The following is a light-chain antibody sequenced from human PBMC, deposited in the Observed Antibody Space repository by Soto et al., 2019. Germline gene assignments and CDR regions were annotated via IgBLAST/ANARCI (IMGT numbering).Light chain of an antibody. CDR3: QQYNGYST. V-gene: IGKV1-5*01. CDR2: HAS. CDR1: QTISSW. Sequence: DIQMTQSPSTLSGSVGDRVTITCRASQTISSWLAWYQQKPGKAPNLLIYHASSLESGVPSRFSGSGSGTEFTLTISSLQPDDFATYYCQQYNGYSTFGQGTKVDIK. J-gene: IGKJ1*01.